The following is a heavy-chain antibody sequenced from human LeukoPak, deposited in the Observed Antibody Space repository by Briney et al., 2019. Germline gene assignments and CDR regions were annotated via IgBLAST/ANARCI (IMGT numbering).Heavy chain of an antibody. Sequence: GGSLRLSCVASGFTFSSYGMHWVRQAPGKGLEWVAVIWYDGSNKYYADSVKGRFTISRDNSKNTLYLQMNSLRAEDTAVYYCASHRAAAGYFDYWGQGTLVTVSS. CDR3: ASHRAAAGYFDY. CDR1: GFTFSSYG. CDR2: IWYDGSNK. J-gene: IGHJ4*02. D-gene: IGHD6-13*01. V-gene: IGHV3-33*01.